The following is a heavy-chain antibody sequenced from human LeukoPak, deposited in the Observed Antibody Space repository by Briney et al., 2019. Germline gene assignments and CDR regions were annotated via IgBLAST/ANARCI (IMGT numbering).Heavy chain of an antibody. D-gene: IGHD6-13*01. V-gene: IGHV3-66*01. J-gene: IGHJ5*02. CDR2: IYSGGST. CDR1: GLSVSSNY. CDR3: ARSITAAGTGWFDP. Sequence: GGSLRLSCVASGLSVSSNYMSWVRQAPGKGLEWVSVIYSGGSTYYADSVKGRFTISRDNSKNTLYLQMNSLRAEDTAVYYCARSITAAGTGWFDPWGQGTLVTVSS.